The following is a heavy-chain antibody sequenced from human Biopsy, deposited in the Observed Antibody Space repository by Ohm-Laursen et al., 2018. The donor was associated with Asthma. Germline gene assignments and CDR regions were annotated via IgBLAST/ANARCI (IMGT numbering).Heavy chain of an antibody. J-gene: IGHJ1*01. Sequence: LSLTCAASGFTFGDYWMSWVRQVPGKGLEWVAHIKHDGTEKNHVDSLKGRFTISRDNAKNSLYLQMNSLRAEDTAVYYCARTFHFWSPYHAEHYQLWGQGTLVTVSS. CDR2: IKHDGTEK. CDR1: GFTFGDYW. V-gene: IGHV3-7*01. CDR3: ARTFHFWSPYHAEHYQL. D-gene: IGHD3-3*02.